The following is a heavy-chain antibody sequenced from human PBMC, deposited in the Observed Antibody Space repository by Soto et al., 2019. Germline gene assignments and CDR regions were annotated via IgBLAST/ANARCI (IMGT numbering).Heavy chain of an antibody. D-gene: IGHD2-8*02. V-gene: IGHV3-21*06. CDR3: VRERGEYDSGWYIDR. J-gene: IGHJ5*02. Sequence: PGGSLRLSCAASGFSFSSHSFNWVRQAPGQGLEWVAYISSRSSLTLYADSVRGRFVISRDNALNSLYLQMNRPRDEDTAIYYCVRERGEYDSGWYIDRWGQGTPVTVPQ. CDR1: GFSFSSHS. CDR2: ISSRSSLT.